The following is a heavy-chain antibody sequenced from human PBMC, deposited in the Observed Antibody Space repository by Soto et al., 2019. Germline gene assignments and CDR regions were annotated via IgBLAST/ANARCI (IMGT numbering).Heavy chain of an antibody. J-gene: IGHJ4*02. Sequence: ASVKVSCKASGGTFSSYAISWVRQAPGQGLEWMGGIIPIFGTANYAQKFQGRVTITADESTSTAYMELSSLRSEDTAVYYCARSAAVVVTAGYFAYWGQGTMVTVSS. V-gene: IGHV1-69*13. CDR3: ARSAAVVVTAGYFAY. CDR2: IIPIFGTA. CDR1: GGTFSSYA. D-gene: IGHD2-21*02.